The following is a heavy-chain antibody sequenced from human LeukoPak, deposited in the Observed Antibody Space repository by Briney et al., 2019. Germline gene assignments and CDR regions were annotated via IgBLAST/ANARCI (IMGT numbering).Heavy chain of an antibody. CDR3: ARQGGYGDPFGY. CDR2: IYYSGST. CDR1: GGSISSYY. Sequence: TPETLSLTCTVSGGSISSYYWSWIRQPPGKGLEWIGYIYYSGSTNYNPSLKSRVTISVDTSKNQFSLKLSSVTAADTAVYYCARQGGYGDPFGYWGQGTLVTVSS. V-gene: IGHV4-59*08. J-gene: IGHJ4*02. D-gene: IGHD4-17*01.